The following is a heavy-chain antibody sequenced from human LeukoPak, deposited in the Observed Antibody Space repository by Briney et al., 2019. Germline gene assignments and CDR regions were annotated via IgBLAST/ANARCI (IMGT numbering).Heavy chain of an antibody. D-gene: IGHD1-1*01. Sequence: PGGSLRLSCAASGFSFGSYAMGWNRQAPGQGLEWVSAISGSGSHANYAESVKGRFTISRDNSKNTLYLQMHSLIAADTAVYYCGSGPVGTTVPWGQGTLVTVSS. CDR2: ISGSGSHA. V-gene: IGHV3-23*01. CDR3: GSGPVGTTVP. CDR1: GFSFGSYA. J-gene: IGHJ5*02.